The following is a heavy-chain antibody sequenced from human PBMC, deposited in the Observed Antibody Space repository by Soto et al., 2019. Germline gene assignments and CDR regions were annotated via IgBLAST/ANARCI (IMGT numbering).Heavy chain of an antibody. CDR1: GYTFTSYG. J-gene: IGHJ6*02. D-gene: IGHD2-15*01. CDR3: ARGCSGGSCYHTNYYYGVDV. CDR2: ISAYNGNT. V-gene: IGHV1-18*01. Sequence: ASVKVSCKASGYTFTSYGISWVRQAPGQGLEWMGWISAYNGNTNYAQKLQGRVTMTTDTSTSTAYMELRSLRSDDTAVYYCARGCSGGSCYHTNYYYGVDVWGQGTTVTVSS.